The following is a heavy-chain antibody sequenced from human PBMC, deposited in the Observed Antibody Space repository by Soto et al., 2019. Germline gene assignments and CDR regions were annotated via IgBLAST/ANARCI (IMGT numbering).Heavy chain of an antibody. Sequence: GGSLRLSCAASGFTFSSYAMSWVRQAPGKGLEWVSAISGSGGSTYYADSVKGRFTISGDNSKNTLYLQMNSLRAEDTAVYYCAKEPEYKPTVAGESDYWGQGTLVTVSS. CDR3: AKEPEYKPTVAGESDY. J-gene: IGHJ4*02. V-gene: IGHV3-23*01. CDR2: ISGSGGST. CDR1: GFTFSSYA. D-gene: IGHD6-19*01.